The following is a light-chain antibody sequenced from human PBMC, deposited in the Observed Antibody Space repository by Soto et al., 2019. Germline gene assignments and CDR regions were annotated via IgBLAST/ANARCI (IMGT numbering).Light chain of an antibody. Sequence: SQSAAAVSASMGDRVTFTCRASQSMSTYLNWYQQKPGKAPKLLIYTASRLQSGAPSRFSGSGSGTDFTLTISSLQAEDYAPYYCQQSYSTPYTFGQRTRLEI. CDR1: QSMSTY. J-gene: IGKJ5*01. CDR3: QQSYSTPYT. V-gene: IGKV1-39*01. CDR2: TAS.